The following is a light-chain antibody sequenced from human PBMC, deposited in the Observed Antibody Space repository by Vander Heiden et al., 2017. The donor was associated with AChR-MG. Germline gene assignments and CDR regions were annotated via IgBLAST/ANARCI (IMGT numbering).Light chain of an antibody. J-gene: IGKJ1*01. CDR2: AAS. CDR3: LQSDDTPPWT. CDR1: QRLRKY. Sequence: HLTQSPSSLSASVADSLTITCRASQRLRKYLDRYQHKPGKAPKLRVYAASTLHSGVPSRFSGSGYGTVFTLTISSLQPEDFATYYCLQSDDTPPWTFGQGTKVEIK. V-gene: IGKV1-39*01.